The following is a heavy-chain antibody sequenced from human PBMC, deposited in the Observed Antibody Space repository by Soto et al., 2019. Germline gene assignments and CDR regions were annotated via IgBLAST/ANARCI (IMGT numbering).Heavy chain of an antibody. CDR1: GFTFSDHY. Sequence: EVQLVESGGGLVQPGGSLRLSCAASGFTFSDHYMDWVRQAPGKGLEWVGRIRNKANSYTTDHAASVKGRFTISREDSRNSLYLQMNTLKTEDTAVCYCVAYSYGRIDYWGQGTLVTVSS. V-gene: IGHV3-72*01. CDR2: IRNKANSYTT. CDR3: VAYSYGRIDY. D-gene: IGHD5-18*01. J-gene: IGHJ4*02.